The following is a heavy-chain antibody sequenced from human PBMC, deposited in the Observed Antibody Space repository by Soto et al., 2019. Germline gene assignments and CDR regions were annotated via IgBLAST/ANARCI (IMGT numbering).Heavy chain of an antibody. D-gene: IGHD3-22*01. CDR1: GLSLSTSGVG. V-gene: IGHV2-5*02. Sequence: SGPTLVNPTQTLTLTCTFSGLSLSTSGVGVGWIRQPPGKALEWLALIYWDDDKRYSPSLKSRLTITKDTSKNQVVPTMTNMDPVDTATYYCAHRGYYYDSSGYYYWFDPWGQGTLVTVSS. J-gene: IGHJ5*02. CDR3: AHRGYYYDSSGYYYWFDP. CDR2: IYWDDDK.